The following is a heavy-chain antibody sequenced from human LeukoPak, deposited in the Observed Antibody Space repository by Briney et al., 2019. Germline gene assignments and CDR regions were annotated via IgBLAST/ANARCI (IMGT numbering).Heavy chain of an antibody. CDR3: ARGGIAAARKRYAFDI. D-gene: IGHD6-13*01. V-gene: IGHV1-2*02. CDR2: INPNSGGT. J-gene: IGHJ3*02. CDR1: GYTFTGYY. Sequence: ASVKVSCKASGYTFTGYYMHWVRQAPGQGLEWMGWINPNSGGTNYAQKFQGRVTMTSDTSISTAYMELSRLRSDDTAVYYCARGGIAAARKRYAFDIWGQGTMVTVSS.